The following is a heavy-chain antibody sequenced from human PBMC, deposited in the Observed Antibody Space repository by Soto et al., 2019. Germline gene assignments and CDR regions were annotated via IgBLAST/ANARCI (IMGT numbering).Heavy chain of an antibody. D-gene: IGHD3-16*01. Sequence: EVQLVESGGGLVQPGRSLRLSCAASGFTFDDYAMHWVRQAPGKGLEWVSSISLNSGSIGYADYVKGRFTISRDNAKNSLYLQMNSLRAEDTALYYCAKGGSDYVWGSFFDIWGQGTMVTVSS. J-gene: IGHJ3*02. V-gene: IGHV3-9*01. CDR1: GFTFDDYA. CDR2: ISLNSGSI. CDR3: AKGGSDYVWGSFFDI.